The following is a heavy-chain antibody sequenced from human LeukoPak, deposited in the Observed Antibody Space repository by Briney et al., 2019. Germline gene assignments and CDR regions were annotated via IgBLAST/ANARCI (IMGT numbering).Heavy chain of an antibody. CDR3: AREDYYGSGSYVR. CDR2: IYYSGST. V-gene: IGHV4-59*01. CDR1: GGSISSYY. Sequence: SETLSLTCTVSGGSISSYYWSWIRQPPGKGLEWIGYIYYSGSTNYNPSLKSRVTISVDTSKNQFSPKLSSVTAADTAVYYCAREDYYGSGSYVRWGQGTLVTVSS. J-gene: IGHJ4*02. D-gene: IGHD3-10*01.